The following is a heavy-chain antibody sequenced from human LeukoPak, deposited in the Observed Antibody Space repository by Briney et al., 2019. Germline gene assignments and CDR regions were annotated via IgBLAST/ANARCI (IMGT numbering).Heavy chain of an antibody. CDR1: GGSISSYY. V-gene: IGHV4-59*01. J-gene: IGHJ5*02. CDR3: ARGRSGYSYGYFDP. Sequence: PSETLSLTCTVSGGSISSYYWSWIRQPPGKGLEWIGYIYYSGSTNYNPSLESRVTISVDTSKNQFSLKLSSVTAADTAVYYCARGRSGYSYGYFDPWGQGTLVTVSS. CDR2: IYYSGST. D-gene: IGHD5-18*01.